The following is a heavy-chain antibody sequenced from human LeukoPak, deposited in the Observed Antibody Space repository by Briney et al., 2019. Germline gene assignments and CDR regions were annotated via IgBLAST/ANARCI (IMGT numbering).Heavy chain of an antibody. D-gene: IGHD3-9*01. CDR3: ARDLSI. Sequence: GGSLRLSCAASGFTFRNYWTTWVRQAPGKGLEWVANIKQDGSERYYVDSVKGRFTISRDNAKNSLYLQMNSLRAEDTAVYYCARDLSIWGQGTMVTVSS. J-gene: IGHJ3*02. CDR2: IKQDGSER. V-gene: IGHV3-7*04. CDR1: GFTFRNYW.